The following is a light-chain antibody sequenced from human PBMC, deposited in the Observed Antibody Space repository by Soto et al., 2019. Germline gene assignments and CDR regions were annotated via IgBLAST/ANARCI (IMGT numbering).Light chain of an antibody. Sequence: DFVMTQSPDSLAVSLGETATIKCKSSQSVFSSADKKNYLAWFQQKPGQPPKLLITWASIRQSGVPDRISGSGSDTDFTLTISGLQAEDVAVYYCQQTYRPPLTFGGGTRVELK. CDR3: QQTYRPPLT. V-gene: IGKV4-1*01. J-gene: IGKJ4*01. CDR1: QSVFSSADKKNY. CDR2: WAS.